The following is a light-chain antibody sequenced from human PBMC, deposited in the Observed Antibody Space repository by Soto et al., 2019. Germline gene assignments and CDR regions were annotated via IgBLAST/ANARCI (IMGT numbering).Light chain of an antibody. Sequence: DIQMTQSPSSLSASVGDRVTITCRASQGIRIDLGWFQQRPGKAPKRLIYGASSLQSGVPSRFSGSGSGTEFTLTISNLQPEDFATYYCLQPNSLPRTFGQGTTVEIK. CDR1: QGIRID. CDR2: GAS. CDR3: LQPNSLPRT. J-gene: IGKJ1*01. V-gene: IGKV1-17*02.